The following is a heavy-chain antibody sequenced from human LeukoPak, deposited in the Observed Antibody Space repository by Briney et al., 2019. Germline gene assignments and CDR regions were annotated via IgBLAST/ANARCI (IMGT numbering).Heavy chain of an antibody. V-gene: IGHV3-74*01. J-gene: IGHJ4*02. CDR1: GFTFSSYW. CDR3: AKVLIRTGNPHFDY. CDR2: INSDGSST. Sequence: PGGSLRLSCAASGFTFSSYWMHWVRQAPGKGLVWVSRINSDGSSTSYADSVKGRFTISRDNAKNTLYLQMNCLRAEDTAVYYCAKVLIRTGNPHFDYWGQGTLVTVSS. D-gene: IGHD4-23*01.